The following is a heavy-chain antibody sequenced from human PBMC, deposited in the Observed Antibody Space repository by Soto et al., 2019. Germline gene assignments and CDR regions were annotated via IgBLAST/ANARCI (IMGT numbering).Heavy chain of an antibody. V-gene: IGHV3-30*03. J-gene: IGHJ4*02. CDR1: GFIFSNYG. CDR3: AGHLEWLSYHY. D-gene: IGHD3-3*01. CDR2: ISYDGNNK. Sequence: QAQLVESGGGVVQPGRSLRLSCEASGFIFSNYGMHWVRQAPGKGLEWVAVISYDGNNKYYTDSVKGRFTISRDNSKNTLYLQMNSLTAEDTAVYYRAGHLEWLSYHYWGQLTLVTVSS.